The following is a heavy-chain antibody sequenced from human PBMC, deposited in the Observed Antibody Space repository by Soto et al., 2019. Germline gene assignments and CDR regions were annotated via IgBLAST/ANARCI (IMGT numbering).Heavy chain of an antibody. CDR3: AREPRPSVGANDAFDI. J-gene: IGHJ3*02. Sequence: PSETLSLTCTVSGGSISSYYWSWIRQPPGKGLEWIGYIYYSGSTNYNPSLKSRVTISVDTSKNQFSLKLSSVTAADTAVYYCAREPRPSVGANDAFDIWGQGTMVTVSS. CDR2: IYYSGST. D-gene: IGHD1-26*01. CDR1: GGSISSYY. V-gene: IGHV4-59*01.